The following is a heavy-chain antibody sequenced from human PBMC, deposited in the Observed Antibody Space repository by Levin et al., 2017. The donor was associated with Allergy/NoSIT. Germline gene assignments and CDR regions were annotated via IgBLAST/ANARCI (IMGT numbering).Heavy chain of an antibody. D-gene: IGHD3-10*01. J-gene: IGHJ5*02. CDR3: ARAPSSGSYYRYWFDP. V-gene: IGHV1-8*01. CDR2: MNPNSGNT. Sequence: ASVKVSCKASGYTFTSYDINWVRQATGQGLEWMGWMNPNSGNTGYAQKFQGRVTMTRNTSISTAYMELSSLRSEDTAVYYCARAPSSGSYYRYWFDPWGQGTLVTVSS. CDR1: GYTFTSYD.